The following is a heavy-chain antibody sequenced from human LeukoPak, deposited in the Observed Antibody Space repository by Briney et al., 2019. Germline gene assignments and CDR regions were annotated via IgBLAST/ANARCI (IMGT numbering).Heavy chain of an antibody. Sequence: GGSLRLSCAASGFTFSSYAMSWVRQAPGKGLEWVSAISGSGGSTYYADSVKGRFTISRDNSKNTLYLQMNSLRAEDTAVYYCARTDNVLRYFDWLSGAFNWFDPWGQGTLVTDSS. D-gene: IGHD3-9*01. CDR1: GFTFSSYA. CDR2: ISGSGGST. CDR3: ARTDNVLRYFDWLSGAFNWFDP. J-gene: IGHJ5*02. V-gene: IGHV3-23*01.